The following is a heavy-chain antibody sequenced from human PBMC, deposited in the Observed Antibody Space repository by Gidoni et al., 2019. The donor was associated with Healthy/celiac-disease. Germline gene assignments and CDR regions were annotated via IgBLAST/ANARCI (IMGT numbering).Heavy chain of an antibody. CDR2: IYYSGST. V-gene: IGHV4-39*01. J-gene: IGHJ3*02. CDR1: GGSISSSRYY. D-gene: IGHD3-16*01. Sequence: QLQLQESGPGLVKPSETLSLTCTVPGGSISSSRYYWGWIRQPPGKGLEWIGSIYYSGSTYYNPSLKSRVTISVDTSKNQFSLKLSSVTAADTAVYYCARHVILGELRAFDIWGQGTMVTVSS. CDR3: ARHVILGELRAFDI.